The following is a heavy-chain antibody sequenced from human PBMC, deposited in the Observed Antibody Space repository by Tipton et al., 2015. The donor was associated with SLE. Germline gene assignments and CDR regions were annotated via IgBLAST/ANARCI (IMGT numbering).Heavy chain of an antibody. CDR3: ARGRQPAAFDI. Sequence: SLRLSCAASGFTFSSYWMSWVRQAPGKGLEWVAVIWYDGSNKYYADSVKGRFTISRDNSKNTLYLQMNSLRAEDTAVYYCARGRQPAAFDIWGQGTMVTVSS. J-gene: IGHJ3*02. CDR2: IWYDGSNK. D-gene: IGHD6-13*01. V-gene: IGHV3-33*08. CDR1: GFTFSSYW.